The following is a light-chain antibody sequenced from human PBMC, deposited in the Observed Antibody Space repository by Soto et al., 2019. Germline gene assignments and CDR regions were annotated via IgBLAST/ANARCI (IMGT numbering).Light chain of an antibody. V-gene: IGKV1-5*03. CDR3: QQYDSYSWT. CDR2: QAS. CDR1: QSISSW. Sequence: DIQMTQSPSTLSAFVGDRVTITCRASQSISSWLAWYQQKPGKAPKLLVYQASTLESVVPLRFSGSGSGTEFTLIINSLQSDDFATYYCQQYDSYSWTFGQGTKVEVK. J-gene: IGKJ1*01.